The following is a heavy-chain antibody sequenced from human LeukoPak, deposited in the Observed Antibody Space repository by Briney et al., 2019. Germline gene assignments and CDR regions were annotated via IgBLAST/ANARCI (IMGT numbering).Heavy chain of an antibody. Sequence: GGSLRLSCAASGFTFSSYAMSWVRQAPGKGLEWVSALSGSGGSTYYADSVKGRFTISRDNSKNTLYLQMNSLRAEDTAVYYCANGGVAGPIFDYWGQGTLVTVSS. CDR2: LSGSGGST. CDR3: ANGGVAGPIFDY. V-gene: IGHV3-23*01. D-gene: IGHD6-19*01. CDR1: GFTFSSYA. J-gene: IGHJ4*02.